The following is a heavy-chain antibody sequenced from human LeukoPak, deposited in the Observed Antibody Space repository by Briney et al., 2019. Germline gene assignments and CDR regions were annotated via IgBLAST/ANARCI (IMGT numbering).Heavy chain of an antibody. J-gene: IGHJ3*02. D-gene: IGHD2-21*02. Sequence: SETLSLTCTVSGGSISSSSYYWGWIRQPPGKGLGGSGSIYYSGSAYYNPSLKSRVTITVDTSKNQFSLKLSSVTAADTTVYYCARSHIVAVTGFAFDIWGQGTLVTVSS. CDR3: ARSHIVAVTGFAFDI. CDR2: IYYSGSA. V-gene: IGHV4-39*01. CDR1: GGSISSSSYY.